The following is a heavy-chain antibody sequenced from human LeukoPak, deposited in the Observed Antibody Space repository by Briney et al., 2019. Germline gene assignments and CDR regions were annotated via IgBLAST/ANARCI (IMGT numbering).Heavy chain of an antibody. CDR2: IYYSGST. D-gene: IGHD5-24*01. Sequence: SSETLSLTCTVSGVSISSYYWSWIRQPPGKGLEWIGYIYYSGSTNYNPSLKSRVTISVDTSKNQFSLKLSSVTAADTAVYYCARDLEGGMAFDPWGQGTLVTVSS. J-gene: IGHJ5*02. V-gene: IGHV4-59*01. CDR3: ARDLEGGMAFDP. CDR1: GVSISSYY.